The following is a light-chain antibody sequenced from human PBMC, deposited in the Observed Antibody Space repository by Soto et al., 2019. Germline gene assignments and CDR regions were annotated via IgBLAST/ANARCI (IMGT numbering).Light chain of an antibody. CDR1: QSVSDW. J-gene: IGKJ1*01. Sequence: DIQRTQSPSTRSASVGDRVTITCRASQSVSDWLAWYQQKPGKAPKLLIYDASSLDSAVPSRFSGSGSGTEFTLTISSMQPDDFANYACQQYKSYTWTFGQGPKVEIK. V-gene: IGKV1-5*01. CDR2: DAS. CDR3: QQYKSYTWT.